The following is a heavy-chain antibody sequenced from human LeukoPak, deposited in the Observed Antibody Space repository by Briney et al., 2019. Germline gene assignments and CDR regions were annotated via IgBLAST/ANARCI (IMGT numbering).Heavy chain of an antibody. CDR3: ACSGYYYYFDY. V-gene: IGHV4-59*01. D-gene: IGHD3-22*01. Sequence: ASETLSLTCTVSGGSISSYYWSWIRQPPGKGLEWIGYIYYSGSTNYNPSLKSRVTISVDTSKNQFSLKLSSVTAAGTAVYYCACSGYYYYFDYWGQGTLVTVSS. CDR2: IYYSGST. CDR1: GGSISSYY. J-gene: IGHJ4*02.